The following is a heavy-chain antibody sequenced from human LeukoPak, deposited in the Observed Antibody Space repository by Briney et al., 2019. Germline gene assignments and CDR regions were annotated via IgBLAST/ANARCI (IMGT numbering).Heavy chain of an antibody. CDR2: IYYSGST. CDR3: VSVTGGSSPLYYFDY. J-gene: IGHJ4*02. CDR1: GGSISSSSYY. Sequence: PSETLSLTCTVSGGSISSSSYYWGWIRQPPGKGLEWIGSIYYSGSTYYNPSLKSRVTISVDTSKNQFSLKLSSVTAADTAVYYCVSVTGGSSPLYYFDYWGQGTLVTVSS. V-gene: IGHV4-39*01. D-gene: IGHD6-6*01.